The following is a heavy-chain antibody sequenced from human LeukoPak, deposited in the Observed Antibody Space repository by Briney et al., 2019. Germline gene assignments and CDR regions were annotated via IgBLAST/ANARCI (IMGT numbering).Heavy chain of an antibody. V-gene: IGHV3-21*01. CDR3: AKDGDSFDY. D-gene: IGHD3-3*01. CDR1: SFTFSSYN. J-gene: IGHJ4*02. CDR2: ISSSGSYI. Sequence: GGSLRLSCAASSFTFSSYNMNWVRQAPGKGLEWVSSISSSGSYIYYRDSVKGRFTISRDNAENSLYLQMNSLRAEDTAVYYCAKDGDSFDYWGQGTLVTVSS.